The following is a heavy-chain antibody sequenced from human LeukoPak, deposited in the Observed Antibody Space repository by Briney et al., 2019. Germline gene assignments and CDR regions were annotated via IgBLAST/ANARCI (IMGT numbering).Heavy chain of an antibody. V-gene: IGHV4-31*03. Sequence: PSETLSLTCTVSGGSISSGGYYWSWIRQHPGKGLEWMGYIYYSGSTYYNPSLKSRVTISVDTSKNQFSLKLSSVTAADTAVYYCARDKGTIFGVVKNYGMDVWGQGTTVTVSS. J-gene: IGHJ6*02. CDR3: ARDKGTIFGVVKNYGMDV. CDR1: GGSISSGGYY. D-gene: IGHD3-3*01. CDR2: IYYSGST.